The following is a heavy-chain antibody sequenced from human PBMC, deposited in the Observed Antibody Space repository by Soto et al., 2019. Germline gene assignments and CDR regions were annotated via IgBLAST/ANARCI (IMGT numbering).Heavy chain of an antibody. CDR2: TNKDGTEK. Sequence: GGSLRLSCAASGFSVRTYWMSWVRQAPGKGLEWVANTNKDGTEKHYVDSVKGRFIISKDHARNSLFLQMNSLTVEDTALYYCATAMYCSAFRCYNWFDPWGQGTLVTVSS. D-gene: IGHD6-19*01. J-gene: IGHJ5*02. CDR1: GFSVRTYW. V-gene: IGHV3-7*01. CDR3: ATAMYCSAFRCYNWFDP.